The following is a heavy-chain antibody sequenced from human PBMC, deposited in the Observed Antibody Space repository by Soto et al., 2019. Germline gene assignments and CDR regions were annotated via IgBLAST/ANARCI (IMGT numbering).Heavy chain of an antibody. CDR3: AKLPAISATDFYAMDV. CDR1: GGSISSTAYH. CDR2: IFYSGIT. D-gene: IGHD3-3*01. V-gene: IGHV4-39*01. Sequence: LSLTCTVSGGSISSTAYHWGWVRQPPGQGLEWIGNIFYSGITYYNPSLKSRVTMSVDTSTNQFSLNLNSVTAADTALYYCAKLPAISATDFYAMDVWGQGTTVTVSS. J-gene: IGHJ6*02.